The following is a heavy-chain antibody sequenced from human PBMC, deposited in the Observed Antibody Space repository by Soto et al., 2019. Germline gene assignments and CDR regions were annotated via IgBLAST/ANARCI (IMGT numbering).Heavy chain of an antibody. V-gene: IGHV3-23*01. CDR3: ATGAQSTCIDF. CDR1: GTTFSSFA. Sequence: PGGSLRLSCAASGTTFSSFAMSWVRQAPGKGLEWVSAISRSGEVTKYADSVKGRFTIARDNSKNTLYLQMSSLRAEDTALYYCATGAQSTCIDFWGLGTLVTVSS. D-gene: IGHD1-26*01. CDR2: ISRSGEVT. J-gene: IGHJ4*02.